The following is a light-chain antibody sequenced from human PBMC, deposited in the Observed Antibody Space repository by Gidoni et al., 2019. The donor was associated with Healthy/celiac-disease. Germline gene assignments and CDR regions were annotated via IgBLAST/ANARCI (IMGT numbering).Light chain of an antibody. J-gene: IGKJ2*01. CDR2: GAS. Sequence: EIVMTQSPATLSVSPGERATLSCRASQSVNSNLAWYQQKPGQAPRLLIYGASTRATGIPARFSGSGYGTEFTLTISSLQSEDFAVYYCKQYNNWPYTFGQGTKLEIK. CDR3: KQYNNWPYT. V-gene: IGKV3-15*01. CDR1: QSVNSN.